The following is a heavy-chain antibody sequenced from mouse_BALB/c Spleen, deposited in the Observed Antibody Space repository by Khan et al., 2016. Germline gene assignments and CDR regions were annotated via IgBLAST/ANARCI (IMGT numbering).Heavy chain of an antibody. V-gene: IGHV1-76*01. Sequence: QVQLKESGAELVRPGASVKLSCKASGYIFTSYWIHWVKQRPGQGLEWIARIYPGTDSTYYHEKFKGKATLTTDKSSSTAYMQLSRLKTGDAAVYFGARSGDYDAGALDSWGQGTTLTVAS. J-gene: IGHJ2*01. CDR3: ARSGDYDAGALDS. D-gene: IGHD2-4*01. CDR1: GYIFTSYW. CDR2: IYPGTDST.